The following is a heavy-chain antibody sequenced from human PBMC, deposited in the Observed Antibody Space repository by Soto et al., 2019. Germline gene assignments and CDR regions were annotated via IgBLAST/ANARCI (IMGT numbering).Heavy chain of an antibody. Sequence: RRLSCAASGITFSSYAMHWVRQAPGKGLEWVAVISYDGSNKYYAASVKGRFTISRDNSKNTLYLQMNSLRAEDTAVYYCERDIVRWGEITYYSCGMDVWCPGTTPTVS. J-gene: IGHJ6*02. CDR2: ISYDGSNK. CDR1: GITFSSYA. V-gene: IGHV3-30-3*01. CDR3: ERDIVRWGEITYYSCGMDV. D-gene: IGHD3-16*01.